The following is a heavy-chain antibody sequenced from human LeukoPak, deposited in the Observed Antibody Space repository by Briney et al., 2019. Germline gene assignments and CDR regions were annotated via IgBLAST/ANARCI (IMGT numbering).Heavy chain of an antibody. CDR1: GYTFTSYG. J-gene: IGHJ4*02. D-gene: IGHD6-19*01. Sequence: ASVKVSCKASGYTFTSYGMNWVRQAPGQGLEWMGWINTNTGNPTYAQGFTGRFVFSLDTSVSTAYLQISSLKADDTAVYYCASLLSVAVAGTGGYWGQGTLVTVSS. V-gene: IGHV7-4-1*02. CDR3: ASLLSVAVAGTGGY. CDR2: INTNTGNP.